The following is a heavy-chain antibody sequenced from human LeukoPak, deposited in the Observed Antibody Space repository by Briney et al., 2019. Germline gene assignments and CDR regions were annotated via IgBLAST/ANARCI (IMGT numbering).Heavy chain of an antibody. CDR1: GFPFSSYA. CDR3: AKALSGYIYGPDV. Sequence: PGGSLRLSCAASGFPFSSYAMTWVRQAPGKGLEWVSTISGSGSTTYYADSVRSRFSISRDNSRNLLFLQVNSLRAEDTALYYCAKALSGYIYGPDVWSQGTLVTVSS. J-gene: IGHJ4*02. D-gene: IGHD5-18*01. V-gene: IGHV3-23*01. CDR2: ISGSGSTT.